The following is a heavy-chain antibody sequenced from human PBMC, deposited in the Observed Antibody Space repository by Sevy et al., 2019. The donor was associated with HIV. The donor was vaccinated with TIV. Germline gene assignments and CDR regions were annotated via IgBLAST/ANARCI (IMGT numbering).Heavy chain of an antibody. CDR1: GYTFTGYY. V-gene: IGHV1-2*02. CDR3: ARDPNDILNEHAFDI. Sequence: ASVKVSCKASGYTFTGYYMQWVRQAPGQGLEWMGWINPNSGGTNYAQKFQGMITMTRDRSISKAYLELNRLRSDDTAVYYCARDPNDILNEHAFDIWGQGTVVTVSS. D-gene: IGHD3-9*01. CDR2: INPNSGGT. J-gene: IGHJ3*02.